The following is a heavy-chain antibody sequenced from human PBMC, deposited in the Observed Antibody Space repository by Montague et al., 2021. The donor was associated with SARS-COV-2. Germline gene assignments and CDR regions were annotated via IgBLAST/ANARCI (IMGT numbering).Heavy chain of an antibody. D-gene: IGHD3-3*01. CDR1: GGSISSSSYY. Sequence: SETLSLTCTVSGGSISSSSYYWGWIRQPPGKGLEWMGSIYYSGSTYYNPSLKSRVTIAVDTSKNQFSLNLSSVTAADTAVYYCARHDGGRITFLGLVPPSWFDPWGQGTLVTVSS. CDR2: IYYSGST. J-gene: IGHJ5*02. CDR3: ARHDGGRITFLGLVPPSWFDP. V-gene: IGHV4-39*01.